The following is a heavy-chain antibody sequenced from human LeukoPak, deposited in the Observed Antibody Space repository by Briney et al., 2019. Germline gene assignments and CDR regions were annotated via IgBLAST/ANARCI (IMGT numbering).Heavy chain of an antibody. D-gene: IGHD2-2*01. J-gene: IGHJ4*03. CDR3: ARAYCSSTSCPHFDY. CDR1: GGSISSGGYY. V-gene: IGHV4-31*03. CDR2: IYYSGST. Sequence: SETLSLTCTVSGGSISSGGYYWSWIRQHPGKDLEWIGYIYYSGSTYYNPSLKSRVTISVDTSKNQFSLKLSSVTAADTAVYYCARAYCSSTSCPHFDYWGQGTTVTVSS.